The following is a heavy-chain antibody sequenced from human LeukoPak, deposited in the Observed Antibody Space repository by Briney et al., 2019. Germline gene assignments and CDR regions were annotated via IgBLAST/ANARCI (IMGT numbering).Heavy chain of an antibody. J-gene: IGHJ4*02. Sequence: GGSLRLSCAASGFTFSSYWMHWVRQAPGKGLVWVSSISSSSSYIYYADSVKGRFTISRDNAKNSLYLQMNSLRAEDTAVYYCARDSSGGSCSDYWGQGTLVTVSS. D-gene: IGHD2-15*01. CDR1: GFTFSSYW. CDR3: ARDSSGGSCSDY. V-gene: IGHV3-21*01. CDR2: ISSSSSYI.